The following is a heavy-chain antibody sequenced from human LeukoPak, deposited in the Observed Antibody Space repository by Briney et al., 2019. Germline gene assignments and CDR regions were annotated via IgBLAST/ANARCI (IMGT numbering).Heavy chain of an antibody. D-gene: IGHD3-22*01. Sequence: ASVKVSYKASGYTFTGYYMHWVRQAPGQGLEWMGWINPNSGGTNYAQKFQGRVTMTRDTSISTAYMELSRLRSDDTAVYYCAISGGMGSGYYSFDYWGQGTLVTVSS. J-gene: IGHJ4*02. CDR2: INPNSGGT. CDR3: AISGGMGSGYYSFDY. CDR1: GYTFTGYY. V-gene: IGHV1-2*02.